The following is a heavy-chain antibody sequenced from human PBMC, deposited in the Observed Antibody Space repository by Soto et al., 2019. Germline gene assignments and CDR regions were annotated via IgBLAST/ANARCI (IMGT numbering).Heavy chain of an antibody. CDR3: GRDGAVTDYTYLDY. V-gene: IGHV3-43*01. J-gene: IGHJ4*02. Sequence: EVQLVESGGVVIQPGGSLRLSCAASGFTFDDYSMHWVRQAPGKGLELVSIISWDGRSTYYADSGKGRFTISRDNSRSSLYLKMNSLTTEDTAFYYCGRDGAVTDYTYLDYWGQGALVTVSS. CDR2: ISWDGRST. CDR1: GFTFDDYS. D-gene: IGHD4-4*01.